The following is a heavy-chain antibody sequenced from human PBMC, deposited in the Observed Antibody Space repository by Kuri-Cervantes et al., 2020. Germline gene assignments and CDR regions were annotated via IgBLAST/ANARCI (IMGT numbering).Heavy chain of an antibody. CDR1: GFTFSDYY. J-gene: IGHJ5*02. Sequence: GGSLRLSCAASGFTFSDYYMSWIRQAPGKGLEWVSYISSSGSTIYYADSVKGRLTISRDNAKNSLYLQMNSLRAEDTAVYYCARAHLVPAAISWFDPWGQGTLVTVSS. D-gene: IGHD2-2*01. CDR2: ISSSGSTI. V-gene: IGHV3-11*01. CDR3: ARAHLVPAAISWFDP.